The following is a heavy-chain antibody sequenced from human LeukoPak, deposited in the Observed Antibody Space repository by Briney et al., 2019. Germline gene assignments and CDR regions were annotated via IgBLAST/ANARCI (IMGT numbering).Heavy chain of an antibody. V-gene: IGHV3-23*01. Sequence: AGGSLRLSCGASGFTFSSYAMSWVRQAPGKGLEWVSTINHNGDNTYYADSVKGRFTISRDNFKNTRYLQMNSLRAEDTAVYYCAKALANWGQGTLVTVSS. CDR2: INHNGDNT. J-gene: IGHJ4*02. CDR3: AKALAN. CDR1: GFTFSSYA.